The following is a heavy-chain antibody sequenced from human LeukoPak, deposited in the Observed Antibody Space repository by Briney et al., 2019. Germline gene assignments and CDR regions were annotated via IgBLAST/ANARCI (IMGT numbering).Heavy chain of an antibody. J-gene: IGHJ5*02. CDR3: PTEDSSGWSGPHP. Sequence: GGSLRLSCAASGFTFSNAWMNWVRQAPGKGLEWVGRIKSKTDGGTTDYAAPVKGRFTISRDDSKKTLYLQMNSLKTEDTAVYSCPTEDSSGWSGPHPWGQGTLATVSS. CDR2: IKSKTDGGTT. V-gene: IGHV3-15*07. D-gene: IGHD6-19*01. CDR1: GFTFSNAW.